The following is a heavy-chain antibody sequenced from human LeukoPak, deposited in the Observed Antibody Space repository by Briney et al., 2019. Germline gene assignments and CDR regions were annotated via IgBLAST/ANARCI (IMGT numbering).Heavy chain of an antibody. CDR3: ARADSGTMGAVDY. D-gene: IGHD1-7*01. CDR1: GGTFSRYS. J-gene: IGHJ4*02. V-gene: IGHV1-69*05. Sequence: SVEVSCKASGGTFSRYSNRLVPPAPGQGLGWMGGIIPIFGTANYAQKFQGRVTITTDESTSTAYMELSSLRSEDTAVYYCARADSGTMGAVDYWGQGTLVTVSS. CDR2: IIPIFGTA.